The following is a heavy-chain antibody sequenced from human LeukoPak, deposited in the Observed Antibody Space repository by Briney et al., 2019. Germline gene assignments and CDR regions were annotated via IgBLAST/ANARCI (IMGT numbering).Heavy chain of an antibody. Sequence: APVKVSCKASGYTFTGYYMHWVRQAPGQGLEWMGRINPNSGGTNYAQKFQGRVTMTRDTSISTAYMELSRLRSDDTAVYFCARGNTAMTGDFWGQGTLVTVSS. CDR2: INPNSGGT. D-gene: IGHD5-18*01. CDR3: ARGNTAMTGDF. J-gene: IGHJ4*02. V-gene: IGHV1-2*06. CDR1: GYTFTGYY.